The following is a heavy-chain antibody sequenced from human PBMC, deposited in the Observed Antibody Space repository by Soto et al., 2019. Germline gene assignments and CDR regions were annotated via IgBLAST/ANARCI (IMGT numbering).Heavy chain of an antibody. J-gene: IGHJ6*03. CDR3: ARDRGVAPPVAGNTHYYYYMDV. CDR2: ISAYNRDT. Sequence: QDQLVQSGGAAKKPGASVKVSCKASGYSFTNYGITWVRQAPGHGCEWMGWISAYNRDTNYAQKLQGRVTMTTDAYTGTAYLELRSLKSDGTAVYYCARDRGVAPPVAGNTHYYYYMDVWGKGTTVAVSS. D-gene: IGHD6-19*01. V-gene: IGHV1-18*01. CDR1: GYSFTNYG.